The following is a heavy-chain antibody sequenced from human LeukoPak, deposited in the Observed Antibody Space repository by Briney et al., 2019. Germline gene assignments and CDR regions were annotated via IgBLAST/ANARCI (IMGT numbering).Heavy chain of an antibody. CDR2: TSYDGSNK. J-gene: IGHJ4*02. Sequence: GGSLRLSCAASGFTFSSYGMHWVRQAPGKGLEWVAVTSYDGSNKYYADSVKGRFTISRDNSKNTLYLQMNSLRAEDTAVYYCARSRDATYFDYWGQGTLVTVSS. V-gene: IGHV3-30*03. CDR1: GFTFSSYG. CDR3: ARSRDATYFDY. D-gene: IGHD5-24*01.